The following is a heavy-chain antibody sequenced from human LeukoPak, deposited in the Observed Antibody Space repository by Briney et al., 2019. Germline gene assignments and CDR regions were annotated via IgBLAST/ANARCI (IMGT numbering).Heavy chain of an antibody. Sequence: PGGSLRLSCAASGSTFSSYSMNWVRQAPGRGLEWVSSISSSSSYIYYADSVKGRFTSSRDNAKNSLYLQMNCLRAEDTAVYYCARASGAFDIWGQGTMVTVSS. D-gene: IGHD3-10*01. V-gene: IGHV3-21*01. CDR1: GSTFSSYS. CDR2: ISSSSSYI. J-gene: IGHJ3*02. CDR3: ARASGAFDI.